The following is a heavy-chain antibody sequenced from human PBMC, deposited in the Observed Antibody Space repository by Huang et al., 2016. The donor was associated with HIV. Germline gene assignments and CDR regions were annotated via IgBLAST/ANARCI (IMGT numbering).Heavy chain of an antibody. V-gene: IGHV5-51*01. J-gene: IGHJ3*02. D-gene: IGHD2-2*01. CDR3: ARQGVGDFVVEPTGLGAFDI. CDR2: IDPGESDT. Sequence: EVQLVQSGAVVKKPGESLKISCKGSGYTFNGYWIGWVRQMPGKGLEWMVTIDPGESDTTDSPAFQGQGTISADKSISTAYFQWSGLKASDTAMYYCARQGVGDFVVEPTGLGAFDIWGQGTMVTVSS. CDR1: GYTFNGYW.